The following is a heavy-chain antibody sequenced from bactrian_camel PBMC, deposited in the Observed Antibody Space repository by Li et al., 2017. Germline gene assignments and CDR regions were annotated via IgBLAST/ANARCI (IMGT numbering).Heavy chain of an antibody. J-gene: IGHJ4*01. CDR2: INAKNGVT. CDR3: GWACGY. Sequence: HVQLVESGGGLVQPGGSLSVSCAASGFSFSSYWMHWVRQAPGKGLEWVAGINAKNGVTYYVDSVKGRFTISRDNAENMLYLQLNNLKSDDTVNYYCGWACGYWGQGTQVTVS. CDR1: GFSFSSYW. D-gene: IGHD3*01. V-gene: IGHV3S1*01.